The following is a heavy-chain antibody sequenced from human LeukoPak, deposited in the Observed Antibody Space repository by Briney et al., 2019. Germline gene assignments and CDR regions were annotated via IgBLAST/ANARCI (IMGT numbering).Heavy chain of an antibody. CDR2: INSDGSST. D-gene: IGHD4-17*01. Sequence: GRSLRLSCAASGFTFSSYWMHWVRQAPGKGLVWVSRINSDGSSTSYADSVKGRFTISRDNAKNTLYLQMNSLRAEDTAVYYCAREAYGDYVFDYWGQGTLVTVPS. J-gene: IGHJ4*02. CDR3: AREAYGDYVFDY. V-gene: IGHV3-74*01. CDR1: GFTFSSYW.